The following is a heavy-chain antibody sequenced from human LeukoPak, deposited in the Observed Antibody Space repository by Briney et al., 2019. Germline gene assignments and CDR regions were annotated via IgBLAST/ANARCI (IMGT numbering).Heavy chain of an antibody. D-gene: IGHD3-10*01. CDR3: ARGGYYGSGNDFRFDP. Sequence: SETLSLTCTVSGVSISSYYWSWIRQPPGKGLEWIGDIYYSGITNYKPSLKSRVTISVDTSKNQFSLKLSSVTAADTAVYYCARGGYYGSGNDFRFDPWGQGTLVTVSS. J-gene: IGHJ5*02. V-gene: IGHV4-59*01. CDR1: GVSISSYY. CDR2: IYYSGIT.